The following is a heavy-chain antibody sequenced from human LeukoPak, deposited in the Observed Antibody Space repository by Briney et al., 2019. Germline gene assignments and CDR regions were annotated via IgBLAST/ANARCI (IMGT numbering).Heavy chain of an antibody. CDR3: ARGSLHSGYDSRVDY. Sequence: SETLSLTCAVYGGSFSGYYWSWIRQPPGKGLEWIGEINHSGSTNYNPSLKSRVTISVDTSKNQFSLKLSSVTAADTAVYYCARGSLHSGYDSRVDYWGQGTLVTVSS. CDR1: GGSFSGYY. V-gene: IGHV4-34*01. J-gene: IGHJ4*02. D-gene: IGHD5-12*01. CDR2: INHSGST.